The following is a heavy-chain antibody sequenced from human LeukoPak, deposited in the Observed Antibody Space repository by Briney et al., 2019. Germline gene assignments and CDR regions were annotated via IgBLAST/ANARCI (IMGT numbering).Heavy chain of an antibody. J-gene: IGHJ3*02. CDR3: AREYYYDSSGYYQHDAFDI. D-gene: IGHD3-22*01. CDR1: GYTFTGYY. Sequence: ASVKVSCKSSGYTFTGYYMHWVRQAPGQGLEWMGWINPNSGGTNYAQKFQGRVTMTRDTSISTAYMELSRLRSDDTAVYYCAREYYYDSSGYYQHDAFDIWGQGTMVTVSS. V-gene: IGHV1-2*02. CDR2: INPNSGGT.